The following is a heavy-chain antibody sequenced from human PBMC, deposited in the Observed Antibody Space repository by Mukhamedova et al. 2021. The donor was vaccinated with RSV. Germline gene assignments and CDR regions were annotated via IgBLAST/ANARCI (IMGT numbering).Heavy chain of an antibody. J-gene: IGHJ5*02. CDR3: ARIYDILNSWFDP. V-gene: IGHV4-4*02. D-gene: IGHD3-9*01. Sequence: MGRVTISVDKSKNQFSLKLSSVTAADTAVYYCARIYDILNSWFDPWGQGTLVTVSS.